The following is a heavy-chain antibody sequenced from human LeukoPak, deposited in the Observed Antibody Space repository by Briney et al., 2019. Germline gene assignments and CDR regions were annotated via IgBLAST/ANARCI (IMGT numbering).Heavy chain of an antibody. CDR2: IYYSGST. V-gene: IGHV4-59*08. CDR3: ARHGHAGTPYGMDV. Sequence: SETLSLTCTVSGGSISSYYWSWIRQPPGKGLEWIGYIYYSGSTNYNPSLKSRVTMSVDTSKNQFSLKLSSVTAADTAVYYCARHGHAGTPYGMDVWGQGTTVTVSS. J-gene: IGHJ6*02. CDR1: GGSISSYY. D-gene: IGHD1-1*01.